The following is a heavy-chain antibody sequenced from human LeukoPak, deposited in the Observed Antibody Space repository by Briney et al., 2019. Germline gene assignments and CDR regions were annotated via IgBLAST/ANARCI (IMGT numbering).Heavy chain of an antibody. V-gene: IGHV4-34*01. D-gene: IGHD2-2*01. Sequence: SETLSLTCAVYGGSFSGYYWRWIREPPGKGLEWIGEINHSGSTYYNPSLKSRVTISVDRSKNQFSLKLSSVTAADTAVYYCARATTSCYGFCYYYGMDVWGQGTTVTVSS. CDR3: ARATTSCYGFCYYYGMDV. CDR2: INHSGST. CDR1: GGSFSGYY. J-gene: IGHJ6*02.